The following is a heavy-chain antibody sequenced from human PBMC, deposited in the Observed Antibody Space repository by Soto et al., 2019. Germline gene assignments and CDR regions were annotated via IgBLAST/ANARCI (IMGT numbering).Heavy chain of an antibody. V-gene: IGHV1-69*02. J-gene: IGHJ4*02. Sequence: QVQLVQSGAEVKKPGSSVKVSCKASGGTFSSYTISWVRQAPGQGLEWMGRIIPILGIANYAQKFQGRVTIIAGKSPSTAYMELGSLRSEDTAVYYCARDDGLAYCGGDCYSWGQGTLVTVSS. CDR1: GGTFSSYT. D-gene: IGHD2-21*02. CDR3: ARDDGLAYCGGDCYS. CDR2: IIPILGIA.